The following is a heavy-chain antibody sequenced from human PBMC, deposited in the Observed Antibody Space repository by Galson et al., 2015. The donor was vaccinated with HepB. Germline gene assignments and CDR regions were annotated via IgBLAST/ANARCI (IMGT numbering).Heavy chain of an antibody. D-gene: IGHD6-13*01. Sequence: SLRLSCAASGFTFSTYAMTWVRQAPGKRLEWVSGISGSGGSTYYADSVKGRFTISRDNSKDTLYLQMNSLRAEDTAVYYCAKGSSGWYADYFDYWGQGTLVTVSS. CDR2: ISGSGGST. J-gene: IGHJ4*02. CDR3: AKGSSGWYADYFDY. CDR1: GFTFSTYA. V-gene: IGHV3-23*01.